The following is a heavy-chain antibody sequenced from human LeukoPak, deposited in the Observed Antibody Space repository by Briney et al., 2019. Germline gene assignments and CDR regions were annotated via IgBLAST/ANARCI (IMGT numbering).Heavy chain of an antibody. CDR2: IIPIFGTA. V-gene: IGHV1-69*13. J-gene: IGHJ6*02. CDR3: ATRSPVLRFLEWLQYGMDV. CDR1: GGTFSSYA. D-gene: IGHD3-3*01. Sequence: ASVKVSCKASGGTFSSYAISWVRQAPGQGLEWMGGIIPIFGTANYAQKFQGRVTITADESTSTAYVELSSLRSEDTAVYYCATRSPVLRFLEWLQYGMDVWGQGTTVTVSS.